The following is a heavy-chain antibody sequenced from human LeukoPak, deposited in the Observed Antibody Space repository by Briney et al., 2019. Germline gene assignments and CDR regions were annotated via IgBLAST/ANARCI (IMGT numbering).Heavy chain of an antibody. V-gene: IGHV1-2*02. J-gene: IGHJ6*03. D-gene: IGHD6-13*01. Sequence: ASVKVSCKASGYTFTGYYMHWVRQAPGQGLEWMGWINPNSGGAKYAQNFQGRVIMTTDTSISTAYMELTSLRSDDAAVYYCARSSPPTYYHFYYYMDVWGKGSTVTVSS. CDR1: GYTFTGYY. CDR3: ARSSPPTYYHFYYYMDV. CDR2: INPNSGGA.